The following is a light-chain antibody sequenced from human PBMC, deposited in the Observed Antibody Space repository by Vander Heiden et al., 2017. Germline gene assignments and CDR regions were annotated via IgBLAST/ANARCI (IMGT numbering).Light chain of an antibody. CDR3: QQYNSYSRT. V-gene: IGKV1-5*03. CDR2: KAS. CDR1: QSISAW. J-gene: IGKJ1*01. Sequence: DIHMTQSPSTLPASLGDRVTIPCRASQSISAWLAWYQQKPGKAPKLLIYKASNLESGVPPRFRGGGFGTEFTLTITRLQPDDSATYYCQQYNSYSRTFGQGTKVEIK.